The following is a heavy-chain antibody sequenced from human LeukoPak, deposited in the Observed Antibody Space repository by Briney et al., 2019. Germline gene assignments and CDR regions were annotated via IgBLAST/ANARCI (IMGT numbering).Heavy chain of an antibody. CDR1: GYSFTSSW. D-gene: IGHD3-10*01. V-gene: IGHV5-51*01. Sequence: GESLKISYQASGYSFTSSWIGWARQMPGKGLEWMAIINPGDSDTRYSPSFQGQVTISADKSISTVYLQWGSLKASDTATYYCARQPGAGWFDPWGQGTLVTVSS. CDR3: ARQPGAGWFDP. J-gene: IGHJ5*02. CDR2: INPGDSDT.